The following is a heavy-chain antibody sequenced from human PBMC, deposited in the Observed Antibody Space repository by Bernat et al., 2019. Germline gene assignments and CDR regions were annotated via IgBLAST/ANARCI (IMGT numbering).Heavy chain of an antibody. V-gene: IGHV4-39*01. CDR3: ARNYGDYVDDY. J-gene: IGHJ4*02. CDR1: GGSISSSSYY. CDR2: IYYSGST. Sequence: QLQLQESGPGLVKPSETLSLTCTVSGGSISSSSYYWDWIRQPPGKGLEWIGSIYYSGSTYYNPSLKSRVTISVDTSKNQFSLKLSSVTAADTAVYYCARNYGDYVDDYWGQGTLVTVSS. D-gene: IGHD4-17*01.